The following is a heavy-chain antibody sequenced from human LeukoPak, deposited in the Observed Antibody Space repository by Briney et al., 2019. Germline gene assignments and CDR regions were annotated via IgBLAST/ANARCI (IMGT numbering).Heavy chain of an antibody. D-gene: IGHD6-19*01. V-gene: IGHV3-23*01. CDR1: GFTFSSYA. Sequence: PGGSLRLSCAASGFTFSSYAMSWVRQAPGKGLEWVSAISGSGGSTYYADSVKGRFTISRDNSKNTLYLQMNSLRAEDTAVYYCAKVRYPPSGWFNFDYWGQGTLVTVSS. CDR3: AKVRYPPSGWFNFDY. CDR2: ISGSGGST. J-gene: IGHJ4*02.